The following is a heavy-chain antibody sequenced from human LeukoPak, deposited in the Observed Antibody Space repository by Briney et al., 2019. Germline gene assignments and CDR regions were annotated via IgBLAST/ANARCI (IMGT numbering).Heavy chain of an antibody. J-gene: IGHJ4*02. V-gene: IGHV3-23*01. CDR3: ARVGYGDYASDY. Sequence: PGGSLRLSCAASGFTFSSYAMSWVRQAPGKGLEWVSAISGSGGSTYYADSVKGRFTISRDNSKNSLYLQMNSLRAEDTAVYYCARVGYGDYASDYWGQGTLVTVSS. CDR2: ISGSGGST. D-gene: IGHD4-17*01. CDR1: GFTFSSYA.